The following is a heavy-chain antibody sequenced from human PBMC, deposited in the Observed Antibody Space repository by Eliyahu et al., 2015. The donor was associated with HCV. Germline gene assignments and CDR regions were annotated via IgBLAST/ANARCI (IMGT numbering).Heavy chain of an antibody. CDR3: ARHPSRSGRETDY. Sequence: ICGYYWSWIRQPPGKGLEWIGYIYYSGSTNYTPSLKSRVTMSVDTSKNQFSLKLSSVTAADTAVYYCARHPSRSGRETDYWGQGTLVTVSS. CDR2: IYYSGST. V-gene: IGHV4-59*08. D-gene: IGHD3-10*01. J-gene: IGHJ4*02. CDR1: ICGYY.